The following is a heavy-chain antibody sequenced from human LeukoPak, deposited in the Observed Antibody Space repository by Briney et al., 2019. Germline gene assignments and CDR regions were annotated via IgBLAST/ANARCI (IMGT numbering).Heavy chain of an antibody. Sequence: PGGSLRLSCAASGFIFSTYEMNWVRQAPGKGLEWVSYISTSGTTIHYADSVKGRFTISRDNPKNSLHLQMNSLRAEDTAVYYCARDAGGHYGSATVLDHWGRGTLVTVSS. CDR2: ISTSGTTI. V-gene: IGHV3-48*03. CDR1: GFIFSTYE. CDR3: ARDAGGHYGSATVLDH. D-gene: IGHD3-10*01. J-gene: IGHJ4*02.